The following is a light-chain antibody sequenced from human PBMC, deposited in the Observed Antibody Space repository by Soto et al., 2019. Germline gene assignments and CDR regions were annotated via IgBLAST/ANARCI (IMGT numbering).Light chain of an antibody. CDR1: SSDVGGYNF. J-gene: IGLJ1*01. V-gene: IGLV2-14*03. CDR2: DVN. CDR3: CSYTSSSTHV. Sequence: QSALTQPASVSGSPGQSITISCTGTSSDVGGYNFVSWYQQHPGKVPKLMIFDVNRRPSGVSDLFSGSKSGNTASLTISGFQAEDEGDYYCCSYTSSSTHVFGSGTKLTVL.